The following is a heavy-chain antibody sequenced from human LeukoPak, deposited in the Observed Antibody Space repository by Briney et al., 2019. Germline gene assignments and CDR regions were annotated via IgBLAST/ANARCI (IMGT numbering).Heavy chain of an antibody. V-gene: IGHV4-39*01. CDR1: GGSISSSSYS. Sequence: SETLSLTCTVSGGSISSSSYSWGWLRQPPGKGLEWIGCIYYSGSTYYYPSLKSRVTISVDTSKNQFSLKLSSVTAADTAVYYCARQGSPSDVAYYYDGMDVWGQGTTVAVSS. J-gene: IGHJ6*02. D-gene: IGHD5-12*01. CDR3: ARQGSPSDVAYYYDGMDV. CDR2: IYYSGST.